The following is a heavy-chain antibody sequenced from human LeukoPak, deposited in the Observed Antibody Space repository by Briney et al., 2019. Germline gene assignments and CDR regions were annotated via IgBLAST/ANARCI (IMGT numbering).Heavy chain of an antibody. J-gene: IGHJ6*02. CDR2: ISGSGGST. V-gene: IGHV3-23*01. Sequence: GGSLRLSCAASGFTFSSYAMSWVRQAPGKGLEWVSAISGSGGSTYYADSVKGRFTISRDNSKNTLYLQMNSLRAEDTAVYYCAKVGGNFGELPWYYYYYGMDVWGQGTTVTVSS. CDR3: AKVGGNFGELPWYYYYYGMDV. CDR1: GFTFSSYA. D-gene: IGHD3-10*01.